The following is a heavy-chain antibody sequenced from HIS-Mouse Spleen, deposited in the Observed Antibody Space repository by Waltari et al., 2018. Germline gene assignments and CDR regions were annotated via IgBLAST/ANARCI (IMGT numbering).Heavy chain of an antibody. CDR1: GFSLSTSGMC. Sequence: QVTLRESGPALVKPTQTLTLTCTFSGFSLSTSGMCVSWIRQPQGKALEWLARIDWDDYKYYSTSLKTRLTISKDTSKNQVVLTMTNMDPVDTATYYCARIAEGYSSGWYAFDYWGQGTLVTVSS. J-gene: IGHJ4*02. CDR3: ARIAEGYSSGWYAFDY. D-gene: IGHD6-19*01. V-gene: IGHV2-70*15. CDR2: IDWDDYK.